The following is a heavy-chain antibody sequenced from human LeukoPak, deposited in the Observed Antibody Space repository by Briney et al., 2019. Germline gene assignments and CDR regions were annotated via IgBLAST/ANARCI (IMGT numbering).Heavy chain of an antibody. Sequence: TSETLSLTCTVSGGLISSSSYYWGWIRQPPGKGLEWIGWFYYSGSTYYTPSLKSRLTISVDTSKNQFSLKLSSVTAADTAVYYCARTAGVAVAGSRQYFDYWGQGTLVTVSS. CDR3: ARTAGVAVAGSRQYFDY. CDR2: FYYSGST. D-gene: IGHD6-19*01. J-gene: IGHJ4*02. CDR1: GGLISSSSYY. V-gene: IGHV4-39*01.